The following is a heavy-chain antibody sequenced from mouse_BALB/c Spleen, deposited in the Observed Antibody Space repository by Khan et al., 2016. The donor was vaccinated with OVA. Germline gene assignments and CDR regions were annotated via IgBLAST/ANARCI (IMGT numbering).Heavy chain of an antibody. CDR2: IWSDGRT. D-gene: IGHD2-1*01. CDR3: ARQVYPGYFDV. V-gene: IGHV2-6-1*01. CDR1: GFSLTSYG. J-gene: IGHJ1*01. Sequence: VELVESGPGPVAPSQSLSITCTISGFSLTSYGVHWVRQPAGKGLEWLVVIWSDGRTTYNSALKSRLSISKDNSKSQVFLKVNSLQTADPAIYYCARQVYPGYFDVWSAGTTVTVSS.